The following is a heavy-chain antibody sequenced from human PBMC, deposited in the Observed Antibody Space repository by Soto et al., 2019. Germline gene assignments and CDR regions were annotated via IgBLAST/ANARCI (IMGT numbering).Heavy chain of an antibody. Sequence: QVQLQESGPGLVKPSETLSLTCTVSGGSISSYFWSWIRQPPGKGLEWIGYIYYSGSTNYNPSLKSLVTVSVDTSKSQFSLQLSSVTAADTAVYYCARGVRYFDYWGQGALVTVSS. CDR1: GGSISSYF. D-gene: IGHD3-3*01. CDR3: ARGVRYFDY. CDR2: IYYSGST. V-gene: IGHV4-59*01. J-gene: IGHJ4*02.